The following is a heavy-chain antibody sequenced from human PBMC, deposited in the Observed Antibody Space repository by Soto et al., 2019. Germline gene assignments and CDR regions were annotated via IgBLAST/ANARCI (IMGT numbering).Heavy chain of an antibody. J-gene: IGHJ4*01. V-gene: IGHV3-33*01. Sequence: QVQLVESGGGVVQPGGSLRLSCAASGFTFGTYAMHWVRQAPGKGLEWVAVIYYDGSNRYYGDAVKGRFTISRDNSKSTLYLQMSSLRAEDTAFYYCARAFCTNGVCYYFFDYWGHGTLVTVSS. D-gene: IGHD2-8*01. CDR1: GFTFGTYA. CDR3: ARAFCTNGVCYYFFDY. CDR2: IYYDGSNR.